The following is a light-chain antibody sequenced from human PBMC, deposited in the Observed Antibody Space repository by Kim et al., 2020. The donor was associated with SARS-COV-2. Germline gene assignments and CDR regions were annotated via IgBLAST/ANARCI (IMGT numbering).Light chain of an antibody. Sequence: QSALTQPASVSGSPGQSITISCTGTSSDVGPYDYVSWYQQHPATVPRLIIYGVGKRPSGVSHRFSASKSGNTASLTISGLQPEDEAHYYCTSYTTSDTWIFGGGTKVTVL. V-gene: IGLV2-14*03. J-gene: IGLJ2*01. CDR1: SSDVGPYDY. CDR2: GVG. CDR3: TSYTTSDTWI.